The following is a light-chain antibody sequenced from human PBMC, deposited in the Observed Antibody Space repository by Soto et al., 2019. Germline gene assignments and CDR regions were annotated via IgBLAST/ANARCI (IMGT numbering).Light chain of an antibody. V-gene: IGKV3-15*01. Sequence: DIVMTQSPATLPVSPGERATLSCRASQSVSSNLAWYQQKPGQAPRFLIYGASTRAAGIPARFSGSGSGTEFTLTISSLQSEDFVLYYCQQYYNWPLTFGGGTKVDI. J-gene: IGKJ4*01. CDR1: QSVSSN. CDR3: QQYYNWPLT. CDR2: GAS.